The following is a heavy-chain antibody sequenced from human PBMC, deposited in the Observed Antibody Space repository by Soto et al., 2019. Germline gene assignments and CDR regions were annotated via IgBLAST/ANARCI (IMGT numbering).Heavy chain of an antibody. J-gene: IGHJ4*01. CDR3: AREGGESSDGLYYFDS. D-gene: IGHD3-16*01. V-gene: IGHV4-30-4*01. Sequence: PSETLSLTCTVSGGSTSSDNYWSWIRQPPGKGLEWIGHNYYSGNTDYNPSLKSRLAISIDTSKNQFSLKLSSVTAADTAVYFCAREGGESSDGLYYFDSCGHRSLVTVSS. CDR2: NYYSGNT. CDR1: GGSTSSDNY.